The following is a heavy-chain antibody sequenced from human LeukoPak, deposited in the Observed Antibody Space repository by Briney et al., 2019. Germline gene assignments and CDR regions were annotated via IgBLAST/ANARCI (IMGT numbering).Heavy chain of an antibody. J-gene: IGHJ6*02. CDR3: AKESARHPSYGMDV. V-gene: IGHV3-9*01. CDR2: ISRNSGSI. Sequence: PGGSLSLSCAASGFTFDDYAMHWVRQPAGKGLEWVSGISRNSGSIGYADSVKGPFTISRDNAKNSLYMQMNSLRAEDTALYYCAKESARHPSYGMDVWGQGTTVTVSS. CDR1: GFTFDDYA.